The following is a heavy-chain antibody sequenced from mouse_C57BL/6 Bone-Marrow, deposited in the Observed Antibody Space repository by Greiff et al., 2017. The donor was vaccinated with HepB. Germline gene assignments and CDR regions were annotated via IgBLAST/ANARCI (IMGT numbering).Heavy chain of an antibody. CDR1: GFTFSDYY. D-gene: IGHD1-1*01. CDR2: INHDGSST. V-gene: IGHV5-16*01. Sequence: EVHLVESEGGLVQPGSSMKLSCTASGFTFSDYYMAWVRQVPEKGLEWVANINHDGSSTNYLDSLKSRFIISRDTAQNILYMQMSSLKSEDTATYYCAREDTTVVHDYWGQGTTLTVSA. CDR3: AREDTTVVHDY. J-gene: IGHJ2*01.